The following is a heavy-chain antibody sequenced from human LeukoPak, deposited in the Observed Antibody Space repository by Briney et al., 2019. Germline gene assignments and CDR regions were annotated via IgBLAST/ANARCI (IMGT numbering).Heavy chain of an antibody. Sequence: ASVKVSCKASGYTFTRYYIHWVRQAPGQGLEWMGIINTSGGSTNYAQKFQGRVTVTRDTSTSTVYMELSSLRSEDTAVYYCARARSDFDYWGQGTLVTVPS. CDR2: INTSGGST. CDR3: ARARSDFDY. V-gene: IGHV1-46*01. CDR1: GYTFTRYY. J-gene: IGHJ4*02.